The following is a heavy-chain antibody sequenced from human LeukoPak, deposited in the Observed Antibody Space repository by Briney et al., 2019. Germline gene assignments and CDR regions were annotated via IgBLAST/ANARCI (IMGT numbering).Heavy chain of an antibody. J-gene: IGHJ4*02. V-gene: IGHV4-39*01. CDR2: IHYSGGT. CDR1: GGAISSSSSY. D-gene: IGHD6-6*01. CDR3: ARHTSGSSLDY. Sequence: SETLSLTCSVSGGAISSSSSYWAWIRRPPGKGLEWIATIHYSGGTNYNPSLKSRVTISVDASKNQFSLQLSSVTAADTAVYYCARHTSGSSLDYWGQGILVTVSS.